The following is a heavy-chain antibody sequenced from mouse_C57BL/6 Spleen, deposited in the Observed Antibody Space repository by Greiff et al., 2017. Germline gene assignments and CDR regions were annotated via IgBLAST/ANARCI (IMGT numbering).Heavy chain of an antibody. V-gene: IGHV1-15*01. Sequence: VQLQQSGAELVRPGASVTLSCKASGYTFTDYEMHWVKQTPVHGLEWIGAIDPETGGTAYNQKFKGKAILTADKSSSTAYMELRSLTSEDSAVYYCTTGLYYLDYWGQGTTLTVSS. CDR2: IDPETGGT. CDR1: GYTFTDYE. CDR3: TTGLYYLDY. J-gene: IGHJ2*01. D-gene: IGHD4-1*01.